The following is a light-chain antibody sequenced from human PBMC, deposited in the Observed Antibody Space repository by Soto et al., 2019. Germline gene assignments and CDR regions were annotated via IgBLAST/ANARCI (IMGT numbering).Light chain of an antibody. Sequence: DIQMTQAPSSLSASVGDRVTMTCQASQDISDNLNWYQHKEGEAPELLIYDASNLETGVPSRFSGRRSGTDFSLTINNLQPQDVATYYCQQFQNIPMTLGQGTRLEIK. CDR1: QDISDN. CDR2: DAS. J-gene: IGKJ5*01. CDR3: QQFQNIPMT. V-gene: IGKV1-33*01.